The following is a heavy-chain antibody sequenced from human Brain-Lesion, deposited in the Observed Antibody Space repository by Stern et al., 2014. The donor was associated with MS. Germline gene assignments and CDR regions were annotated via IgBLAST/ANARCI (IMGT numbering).Heavy chain of an antibody. CDR2: FDPEDGEM. CDR1: GYTLTELS. CDR3: ATVSPGAGVHYFRYRHFDY. V-gene: IGHV1-24*01. Sequence: QVQLVQSGAEVKKPGASVRVSCKASGYTLTELSIHWVRQAPRKGLEWMGGFDPEDGEMTYAQEFQVKGTVTEDTSTSTAYMELNILRSEDAAMYYCATVSPGAGVHYFRYRHFDYWGQGTLVTVSS. D-gene: IGHD2/OR15-2a*01. J-gene: IGHJ4*02.